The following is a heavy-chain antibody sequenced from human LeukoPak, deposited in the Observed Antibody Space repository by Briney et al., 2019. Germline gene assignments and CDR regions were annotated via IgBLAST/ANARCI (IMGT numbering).Heavy chain of an antibody. CDR1: GFTFSTYA. V-gene: IGHV3-23*01. CDR3: AKDLKSGSGCYFDY. D-gene: IGHD6-19*01. CDR2: ISGSGTST. Sequence: PGGSLRLSCAASGFTFSTYAMSWVRQAPGKGLEWVSGISGSGTSTYYADSVKGRFTISRDNSKNTLYLQMNSLRADDTAVYYCAKDLKSGSGCYFDYWGQGTLVTVSS. J-gene: IGHJ4*02.